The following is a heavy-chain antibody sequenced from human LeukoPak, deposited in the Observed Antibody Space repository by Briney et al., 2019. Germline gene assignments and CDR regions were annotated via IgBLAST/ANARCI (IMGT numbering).Heavy chain of an antibody. J-gene: IGHJ4*02. CDR3: ARRSSRAADFDY. Sequence: SETLSLTCTVSGGSISSSSYYWGWIRQPPGKGLEWIGSIYYSGSTYYNPSLKSRVTISVDTSMHQSSLRLRSVTAADTAVYYCARRSSRAADFDYWGQGTLVTVSS. V-gene: IGHV4-39*01. CDR1: GGSISSSSYY. CDR2: IYYSGST. D-gene: IGHD6-13*01.